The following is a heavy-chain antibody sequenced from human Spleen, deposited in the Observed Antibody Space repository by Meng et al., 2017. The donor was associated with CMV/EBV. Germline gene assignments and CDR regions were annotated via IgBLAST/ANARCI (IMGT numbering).Heavy chain of an antibody. CDR2: VNHSGNT. CDR3: ARESDGFGP. V-gene: IGHV4-34*01. CDR1: GGSFSGSFSGYY. Sequence: SETLSLTCTFYGGSFSGSFSGYYWHWIRQPPGEGLEWIGEVNHSGNTKYNPSLKSRVAISMDTSKNQISLRLTSVTAADTAIYYCARESDGFGPWGQGTLVTVSS. D-gene: IGHD2-21*02. J-gene: IGHJ5*02.